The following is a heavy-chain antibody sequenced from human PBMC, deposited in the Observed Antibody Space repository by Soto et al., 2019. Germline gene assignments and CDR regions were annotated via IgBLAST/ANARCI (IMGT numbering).Heavy chain of an antibody. J-gene: IGHJ5*02. CDR2: IYYNGTT. Sequence: PSEALSVTCTVSGGSISRPNFYWSWIRQHPGKGLEWIGHIYYNGTTYYNPTLKSRVTISVDTSKNQFSLKLSSVTAADTAVYYCARDPTPWGQGTLVTVSS. CDR1: GGSISRPNFY. V-gene: IGHV4-31*03. CDR3: ARDPTP.